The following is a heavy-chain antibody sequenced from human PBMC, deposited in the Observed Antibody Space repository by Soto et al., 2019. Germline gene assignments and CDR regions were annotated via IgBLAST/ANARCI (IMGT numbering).Heavy chain of an antibody. V-gene: IGHV4-59*08. J-gene: IGHJ4*02. CDR1: GGSISGYD. CDR2: IYYSGST. D-gene: IGHD4-17*01. Sequence: PSETLSLTCTVSGGSISGYDGSWIRQPPGKGLEWIGYIYYSGSTNYNPSLKSRVTISVDTSKNQFSLKLSSVTAADTAVYYCARQYGDYVSGILDYWGQGTLVTVSS. CDR3: ARQYGDYVSGILDY.